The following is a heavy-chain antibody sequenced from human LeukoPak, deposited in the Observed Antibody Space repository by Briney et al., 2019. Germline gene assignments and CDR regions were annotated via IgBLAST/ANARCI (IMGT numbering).Heavy chain of an antibody. Sequence: PGGSLRLSCAASGFTFSSYSMNWVRQAPGKGLEWVSYISSSSSTIYYADSVKGRFTISRDNAENSLYLQMNSPRDEDTAVYYCARDLEGYDFWSGYLVLGSWGQGTLVTVSS. CDR1: GFTFSSYS. CDR2: ISSSSSTI. D-gene: IGHD3-3*01. CDR3: ARDLEGYDFWSGYLVLGS. J-gene: IGHJ4*02. V-gene: IGHV3-48*02.